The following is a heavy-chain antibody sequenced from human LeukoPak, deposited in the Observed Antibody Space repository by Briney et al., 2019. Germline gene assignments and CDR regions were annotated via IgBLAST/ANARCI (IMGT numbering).Heavy chain of an antibody. J-gene: IGHJ3*02. CDR1: GFSFDDYG. Sequence: SGGSLRLSCAASGFSFDDYGMSWVRQAPGKGLEWVSGINWNGGSTGYADSVKGRFTISRDNAKNSLYLQMNSLRAEDTALYYCARDTPTQGYYDSSGYYTDAFDIWGQGTMVTVSS. CDR2: INWNGGST. D-gene: IGHD3-22*01. V-gene: IGHV3-20*04. CDR3: ARDTPTQGYYDSSGYYTDAFDI.